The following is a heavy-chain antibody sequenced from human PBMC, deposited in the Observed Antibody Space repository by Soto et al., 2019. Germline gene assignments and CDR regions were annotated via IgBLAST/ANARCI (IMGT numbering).Heavy chain of an antibody. D-gene: IGHD1-26*01. V-gene: IGHV3-21*01. J-gene: IGHJ4*02. CDR2: ISSSSSYI. CDR3: ARDWGGRDWEGC. CDR1: GFTFSTYS. Sequence: EVQLVESGGGLVKPGGSLRLSCAASGFTFSTYSMNWVRQAPGKGLEWVSSISSSSSYIYYADSLKGRFTISRDNAKNSLYLQMNSLRDEDTAVYYCARDWGGRDWEGCWGQGTLVTVSS.